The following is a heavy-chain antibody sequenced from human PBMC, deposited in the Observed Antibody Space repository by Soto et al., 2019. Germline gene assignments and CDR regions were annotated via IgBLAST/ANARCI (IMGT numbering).Heavy chain of an antibody. Sequence: GGSLRLSCAASGFTVSSYLMHWVRQAPGKGLVWVSRINSDGSSTSFADSVKGRFTISRDNAKNTLYLQMNSLRAEDTAVYYCARDNYGDYGGVYAYWGQGTLVTVFS. CDR2: INSDGSST. CDR3: ARDNYGDYGGVYAY. J-gene: IGHJ4*02. CDR1: GFTVSSYL. D-gene: IGHD4-17*01. V-gene: IGHV3-74*01.